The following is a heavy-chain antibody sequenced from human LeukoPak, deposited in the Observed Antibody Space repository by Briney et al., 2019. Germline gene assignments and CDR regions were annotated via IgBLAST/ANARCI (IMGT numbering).Heavy chain of an antibody. J-gene: IGHJ6*02. V-gene: IGHV4-59*01. Sequence: PSETLSLTCTVFGGSISSYYWSWIRQPPGKGLEWIGYIYYSGSTNYNPSLKSRVTISVDTSKNQFSLKLSSVTAADTAVYYCARGGGGSYWAAHYGMDVWGQGTTVTVSS. CDR2: IYYSGST. D-gene: IGHD1-26*01. CDR3: ARGGGGSYWAAHYGMDV. CDR1: GGSISSYY.